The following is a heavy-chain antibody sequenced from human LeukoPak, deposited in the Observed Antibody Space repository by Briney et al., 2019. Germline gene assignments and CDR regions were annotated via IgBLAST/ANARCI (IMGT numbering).Heavy chain of an antibody. D-gene: IGHD2/OR15-2a*01. J-gene: IGHJ6*02. CDR3: ARGAIRNRGMDV. CDR1: GGSFSGYY. V-gene: IGHV4-34*01. Sequence: SETLSLTCAVYGGSFSGYYWSWIRQPPGKGLEWIGEINHSGSTNYNPSLKSRVTISVDTSKNQFSLKLTSVAAADTAVYYCARGAIRNRGMDVWGQGTTVTVSS. CDR2: INHSGST.